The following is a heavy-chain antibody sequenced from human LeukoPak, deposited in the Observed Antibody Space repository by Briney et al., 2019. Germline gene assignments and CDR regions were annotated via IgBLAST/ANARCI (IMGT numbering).Heavy chain of an antibody. D-gene: IGHD3-16*01. Sequence: GASVKVSCKASGYTFTGYYMHWVRQAPGQGLEWMGWINTYNGDTKCAQKLQGRVTMTTDTSTSTAFMELRSLRSDDSAVYYCARGIRSPLFDYWGLGTLVTVSP. V-gene: IGHV1-18*04. J-gene: IGHJ4*02. CDR1: GYTFTGYY. CDR3: ARGIRSPLFDY. CDR2: INTYNGDT.